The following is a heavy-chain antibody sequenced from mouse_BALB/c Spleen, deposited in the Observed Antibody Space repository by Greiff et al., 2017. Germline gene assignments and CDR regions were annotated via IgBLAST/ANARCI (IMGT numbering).Heavy chain of an antibody. CDR3: ASTVVATPNAMDY. CDR1: GYTFTSYW. CDR2: IDPYDSET. Sequence: QVQLQQSGAELVRPGASVKLSCKASGYTFTSYWMNWVKQSPEQGLEWIGRIDPYDSETYYNQKFKDKAILTVDKSTSTAYMQLSSLTSEDSAVYYGASTVVATPNAMDYWGQGTSVTVSA. J-gene: IGHJ4*01. D-gene: IGHD1-1*01. V-gene: IGHV1-74*01.